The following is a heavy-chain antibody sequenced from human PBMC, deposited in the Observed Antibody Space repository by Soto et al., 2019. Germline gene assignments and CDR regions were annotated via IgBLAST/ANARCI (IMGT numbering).Heavy chain of an antibody. CDR1: GGSFSGYY. CDR3: ARGDYYDSSGYYYGKVPFDI. CDR2: INHSGST. D-gene: IGHD3-22*01. V-gene: IGHV4-34*01. J-gene: IGHJ3*02. Sequence: SETLSLTCAVYGGSFSGYYWSWIRQPPGKGLEWIGEINHSGSTSYNPSLKSRVTISVDTSKNQFSLKLSSVTAADTAVYYCARGDYYDSSGYYYGKVPFDIWGQGTMVTVSS.